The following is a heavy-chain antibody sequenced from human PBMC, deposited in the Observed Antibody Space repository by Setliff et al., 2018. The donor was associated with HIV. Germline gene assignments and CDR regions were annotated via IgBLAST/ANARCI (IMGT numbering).Heavy chain of an antibody. Sequence: EASVKVSCKASGYTFTSYYMHWVRQAPGQGLEWMGVINPGGGTIRYEQKFQGRVTMTRDTSTSTVYMELSSLRSEDTAMYYCARGWGGQDSNYYGMDVWGQGTTITVSS. CDR3: ARGWGGQDSNYYGMDV. V-gene: IGHV1-46*01. CDR2: INPGGGTI. J-gene: IGHJ6*02. CDR1: GYTFTSYY. D-gene: IGHD3-16*01.